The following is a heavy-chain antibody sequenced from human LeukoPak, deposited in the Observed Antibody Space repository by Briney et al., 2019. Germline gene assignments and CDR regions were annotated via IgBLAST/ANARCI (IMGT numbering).Heavy chain of an antibody. CDR2: ISGSGGST. V-gene: IGHV3-23*01. CDR1: GFTFSTYA. D-gene: IGHD3-22*01. J-gene: IGHJ2*01. Sequence: PGGSLRLSCAASGFTFSTYAMNWVRQASGKGLEWVATISGSGGSTYYADSVKGRFTISRDNSKNTLHLQMNSLRAEDTAVYYCAKDPAMIVAFGNWYFYLWGGGAPVTVSS. CDR3: AKDPAMIVAFGNWYFYL.